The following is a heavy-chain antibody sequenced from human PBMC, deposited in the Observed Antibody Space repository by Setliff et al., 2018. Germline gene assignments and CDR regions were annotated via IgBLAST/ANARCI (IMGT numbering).Heavy chain of an antibody. CDR2: INPLSTAT. D-gene: IGHD5-12*01. Sequence: ASVKVSCKASGYTFTDYYIHWVRQAPGQGLEWMGWINPLSTATKYAQRFQDRVAMTRDTSMNTAYMELMRLTSDDTALYYCARVARKSRPLSYFDKRGQGTQVTVSS. V-gene: IGHV1-2*02. CDR3: ARVARKSRPLSYFDK. J-gene: IGHJ4*02. CDR1: GYTFTDYY.